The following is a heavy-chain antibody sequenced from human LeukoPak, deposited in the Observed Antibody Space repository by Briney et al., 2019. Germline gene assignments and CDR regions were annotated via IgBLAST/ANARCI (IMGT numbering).Heavy chain of an antibody. CDR3: ARTYYDFWSGPHLGEDWFDP. D-gene: IGHD3-3*01. Sequence: ASVKVSCKASGYTFTSYDINWVRQATGQGLEWMRWMNPNSGNTGYAQKFQGRVTMTRNTSISTAYMELSSLRSEDTAVYYCARTYYDFWSGPHLGEDWFDPWGQGTLVTVSS. J-gene: IGHJ5*02. CDR2: MNPNSGNT. V-gene: IGHV1-8*01. CDR1: GYTFTSYD.